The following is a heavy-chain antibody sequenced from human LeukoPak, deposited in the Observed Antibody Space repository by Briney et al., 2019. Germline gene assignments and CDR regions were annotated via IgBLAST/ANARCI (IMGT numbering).Heavy chain of an antibody. Sequence: PSETLSLTCTVSGGSISSGSYYWGWIRQPPGKGLGWIGSIYYSGSTYYNPSLKSRVTISVDTSKNQFSLKLSSVTAADTAVFYCARDIVATYGGYYYYGMDVWSQGTTVTVSS. CDR3: ARDIVATYGGYYYYGMDV. J-gene: IGHJ6*02. CDR1: GGSISSGSYY. D-gene: IGHD5-12*01. V-gene: IGHV4-39*01. CDR2: IYYSGST.